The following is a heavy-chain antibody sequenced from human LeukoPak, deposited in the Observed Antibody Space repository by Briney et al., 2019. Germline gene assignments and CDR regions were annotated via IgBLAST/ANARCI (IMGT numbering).Heavy chain of an antibody. V-gene: IGHV4-38-2*02. CDR2: IYYSGST. Sequence: PSETLSLTCTVSGYSISSGYYWGWIRQPPGKGLEWIGSIYYSGSTYYNPSIKSRVTISVDTSKNQFSLKLSSVTAADTAVYYCACQVGSDWYYYYMDVWGKGTTVTVSS. CDR1: GYSISSGYY. J-gene: IGHJ6*03. D-gene: IGHD2-21*02. CDR3: ACQVGSDWYYYYMDV.